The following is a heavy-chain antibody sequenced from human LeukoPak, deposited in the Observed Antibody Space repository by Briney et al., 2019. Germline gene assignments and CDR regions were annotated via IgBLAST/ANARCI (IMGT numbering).Heavy chain of an antibody. CDR1: GYTFTGYY. V-gene: IGHV1-2*06. D-gene: IGHD1-26*01. Sequence: ASVKVSCKASGYTFTGYYIHWMRLAPGQGLEWMGRITPNSGDTIYAQKFQGRVTMTTDTFISTAYMELSSLRSDDTAVYYCARDRVGAINPDYWGQGTLVTVSS. CDR3: ARDRVGAINPDY. CDR2: ITPNSGDT. J-gene: IGHJ4*02.